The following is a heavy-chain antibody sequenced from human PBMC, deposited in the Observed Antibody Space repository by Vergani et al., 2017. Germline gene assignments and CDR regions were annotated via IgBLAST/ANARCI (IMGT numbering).Heavy chain of an antibody. CDR1: GFTFSSYA. V-gene: IGHV3-23*01. Sequence: EVQLLESGGGLVQPGGSLRLSCAASGFTFSSYAMSWVRQAPGKGLEWVSAISGSGGSTYYADSVKGRFTISRDNSKNTLYLQMISLRAEDTAVYYCAEHSEGVVPAALDYWGQGTLVTVSS. CDR2: ISGSGGST. D-gene: IGHD2-2*01. J-gene: IGHJ4*02. CDR3: AEHSEGVVPAALDY.